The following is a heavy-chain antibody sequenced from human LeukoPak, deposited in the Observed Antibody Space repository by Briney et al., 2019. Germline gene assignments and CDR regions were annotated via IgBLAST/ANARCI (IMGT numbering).Heavy chain of an antibody. J-gene: IGHJ5*02. CDR3: AIYDSSGYYYR. CDR1: GGSISGSNYY. Sequence: KPSETLSLTCTVSGGSISGSNYYWGWIRQPPGKGLVYIGSINYSGSTFYNPSLKSRVTMSVDTSKNQFSLKLSSVTAADTAVYYCAIYDSSGYYYRWGQGTLVTVSS. V-gene: IGHV4-39*07. CDR2: INYSGST. D-gene: IGHD3-22*01.